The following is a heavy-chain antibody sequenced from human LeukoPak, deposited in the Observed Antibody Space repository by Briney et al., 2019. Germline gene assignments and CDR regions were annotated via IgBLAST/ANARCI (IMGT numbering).Heavy chain of an antibody. D-gene: IGHD3-9*01. Sequence: GRSLRPSCAASGFTFDDYAMHWVRQAPGKGLEWVSGISGSGGSTYYADSVKGRFTISRDNSKNTLYLQMNSLRAEDTAVYYCAKGHDILTGYYRNWGQGTLVTVSS. CDR2: ISGSGGST. V-gene: IGHV3-23*01. J-gene: IGHJ4*02. CDR3: AKGHDILTGYYRN. CDR1: GFTFDDYA.